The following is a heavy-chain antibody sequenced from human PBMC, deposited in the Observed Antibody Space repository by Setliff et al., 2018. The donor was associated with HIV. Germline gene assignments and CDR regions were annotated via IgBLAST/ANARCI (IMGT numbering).Heavy chain of an antibody. V-gene: IGHV3-21*01. CDR1: GFTFSSYS. CDR2: ISSSSSYI. J-gene: IGHJ3*02. D-gene: IGHD3-22*01. CDR3: ARSMNYDTSGWSFDGFDI. Sequence: PGGSLRLSCAASGFTFSSYSMNWVRQAPGKGLEWVSSISSSSSYIYYADSVKGRFTISRDNAKNSLYLQMNSLRAEDTAVYYCARSMNYDTSGWSFDGFDIWGQGTMVTVSS.